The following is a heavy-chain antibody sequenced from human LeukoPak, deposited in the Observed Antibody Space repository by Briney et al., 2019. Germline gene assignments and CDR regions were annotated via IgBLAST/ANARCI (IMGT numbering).Heavy chain of an antibody. CDR3: ARTGRLAAAAPRYYYMDV. V-gene: IGHV4-59*01. D-gene: IGHD6-13*01. CDR2: IYYSGST. CDR1: GGSISSYY. Sequence: SETLSLTCTVSGGSISSYYWSWIRQPPGKGLEWIGYIYYSGSTNYNPSLKSRVTISVDTSKNQFSLKLSSVTAADTAVYYCARTGRLAAAAPRYYYMDVWGKGTTVTVSS. J-gene: IGHJ6*03.